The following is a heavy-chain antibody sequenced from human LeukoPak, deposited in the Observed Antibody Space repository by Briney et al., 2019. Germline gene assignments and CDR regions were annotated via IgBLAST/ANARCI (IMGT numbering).Heavy chain of an antibody. V-gene: IGHV1-2*06. CDR2: INPNSGGT. J-gene: IGHJ4*02. Sequence: ASVKVSCKASGYTFTSYAMNWVRQAPGQGLEWMGRINPNSGGTNYAQKFQGRVTMTRDTSISTAYMELSRLRSDDTAVYYCARGVVGATGGDDYWGQGTLVTVSS. D-gene: IGHD1-26*01. CDR3: ARGVVGATGGDDY. CDR1: GYTFTSYA.